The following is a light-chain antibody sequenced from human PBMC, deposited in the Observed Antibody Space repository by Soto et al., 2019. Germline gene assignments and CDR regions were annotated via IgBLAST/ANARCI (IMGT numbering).Light chain of an antibody. CDR3: QSYDSSLRVYV. CDR1: SSNIGAGYD. CDR2: GNS. J-gene: IGLJ1*01. V-gene: IGLV1-40*01. Sequence: QPVLTQPPSVSGAPGQRVTISCTGSSSNIGAGYDVHWYQQLPGTAPKLLIYGNSNRPSGVPDRFSGSKSGTSASLAITGLQAEDEADYYCQSYDSSLRVYVFGTGTQLTVL.